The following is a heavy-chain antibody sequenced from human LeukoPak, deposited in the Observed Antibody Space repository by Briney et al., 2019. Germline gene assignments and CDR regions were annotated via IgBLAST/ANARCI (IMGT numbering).Heavy chain of an antibody. V-gene: IGHV4-34*01. J-gene: IGHJ4*02. CDR2: INHSGST. Sequence: SETLSLTCVVYGGSFSGYYWSWIRQPPGKGLEWIGEINHSGSTNYNPSLKSRVTISVDTSKDQFSLKLSSVTAADTAVYYCARDRGDYDFWSGYFDYWGQGTLVTVSS. CDR3: ARDRGDYDFWSGYFDY. CDR1: GGSFSGYY. D-gene: IGHD3-3*01.